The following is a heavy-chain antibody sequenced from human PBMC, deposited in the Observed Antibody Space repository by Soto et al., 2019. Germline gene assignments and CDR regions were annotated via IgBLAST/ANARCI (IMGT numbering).Heavy chain of an antibody. V-gene: IGHV4-30-4*01. D-gene: IGHD4-17*01. CDR1: GGSISSGDYY. Sequence: QVQLQESGPGLVKPSQTLSLTCTVSGGSISSGDYYWSWIRQPPGKGLEWIGYIYYSGSTYYNPSLKSRVTISVDTAKNQFSLKRSSVTAADTAVYYCAREPTYGDYAGGWFDPWGQGTLVTVSS. CDR2: IYYSGST. J-gene: IGHJ5*02. CDR3: AREPTYGDYAGGWFDP.